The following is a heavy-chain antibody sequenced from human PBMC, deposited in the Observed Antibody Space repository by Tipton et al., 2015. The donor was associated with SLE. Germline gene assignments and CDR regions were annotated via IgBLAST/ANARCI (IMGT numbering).Heavy chain of an antibody. D-gene: IGHD3-3*01. CDR2: ISGSGGST. CDR3: AKDLFGVVIGLGYYGMDV. CDR1: GFTFTTYT. V-gene: IGHV3-23*01. Sequence: SLRLSCAASGFTFTTYTMNWVRQAPGKGLEWVSAISGSGGSTYYADSVKGRFTISRDNSKNTLYLQMNSLRAEDTAVYYCAKDLFGVVIGLGYYGMDVWGQGTTVTVSS. J-gene: IGHJ6*02.